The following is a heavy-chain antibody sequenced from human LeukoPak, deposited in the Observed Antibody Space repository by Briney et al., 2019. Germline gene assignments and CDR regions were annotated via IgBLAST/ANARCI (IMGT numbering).Heavy chain of an antibody. D-gene: IGHD3-16*01. V-gene: IGHV3-23*01. CDR3: TWGAATSLMGLDY. CDR1: GFTFSGYA. Sequence: GSLRLSCAASGFTFSGYAMSWVRQAPGKGLEWVSDINGSGGSTYYADSVKGRFTISRDNSKNTLYLQMNTLRAEDTAVYYCTWGAATSLMGLDYWGRGTLVTVSS. CDR2: INGSGGST. J-gene: IGHJ4*02.